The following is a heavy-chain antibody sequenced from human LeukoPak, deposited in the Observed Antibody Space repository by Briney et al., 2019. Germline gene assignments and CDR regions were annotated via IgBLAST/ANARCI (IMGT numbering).Heavy chain of an antibody. CDR3: APPSYSPWP. J-gene: IGHJ5*02. D-gene: IGHD2-21*01. V-gene: IGHV3-48*04. Sequence: GGSLRLSCEASGFSFSGYSMNWVRQAPGKGLEWVSYISRSSMTIYYADSVRGRFTVSRDNAKNSLYLQMNSLRAEDTAAYFCAPPSYSPWPWGQGTLVVVSS. CDR2: ISRSSMTI. CDR1: GFSFSGYS.